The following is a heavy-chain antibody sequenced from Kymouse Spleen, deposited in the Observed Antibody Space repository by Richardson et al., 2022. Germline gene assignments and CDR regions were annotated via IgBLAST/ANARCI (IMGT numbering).Heavy chain of an antibody. V-gene: IGHV3-33*01. Sequence: QVQLVESGGGVVQPGRSLRLSCAASGFTFSSYGMHWVRQAPGKGLEWVAVIWYDGSNKYYADSVKGRFTISRDNSKNTLYLQMNSLRAEDTAVYYCARDGITGTPFDYWGQGTLVTVSS. CDR1: GFTFSSYG. CDR3: ARDGITGTPFDY. CDR2: IWYDGSNK. J-gene: IGHJ4*02. D-gene: IGHD1-7*01.